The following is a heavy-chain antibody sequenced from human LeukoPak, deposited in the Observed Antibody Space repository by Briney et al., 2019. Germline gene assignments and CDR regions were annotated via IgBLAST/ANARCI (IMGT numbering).Heavy chain of an antibody. CDR1: GGSINSNSYY. J-gene: IGHJ6*02. CDR3: ARDPVTGNYYYYGMDV. Sequence: SETLSLTCTVSGGSINSNSYYWGWIRQSPGKGLEWIGTTYSNGNTYYSPSLKSRVTISVDTAKNQFSLKLTSVTAADTAVYYCARDPVTGNYYYYGMDVWGQGTTVTVSS. D-gene: IGHD1-20*01. V-gene: IGHV4-39*07. CDR2: TYSNGNT.